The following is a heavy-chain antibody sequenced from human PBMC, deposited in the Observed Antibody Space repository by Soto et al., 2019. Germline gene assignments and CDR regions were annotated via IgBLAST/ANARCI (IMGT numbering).Heavy chain of an antibody. V-gene: IGHV3-23*01. D-gene: IGHD6-13*01. CDR1: GFTFSAYV. CDR2: ITSSGGGT. CDR3: AKLTAA. Sequence: GGSLRLSCAASGFTFSAYVMSWVRQAPGKGLEWVSSITSSGGGTYYADSVKGRFTVSRDNSKNTVYLQMNSLRDEDTAVYYCAKLTAAWGQGTLVTISS. J-gene: IGHJ4*02.